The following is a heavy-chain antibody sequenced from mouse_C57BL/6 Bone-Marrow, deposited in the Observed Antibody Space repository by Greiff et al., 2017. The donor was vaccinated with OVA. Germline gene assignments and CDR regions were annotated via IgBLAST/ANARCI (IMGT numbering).Heavy chain of an antibody. J-gene: IGHJ4*01. Sequence: QVQLQQSGAELARPGASVKLSCKASGYTFTSYGMSWVKQRTGQGLEWIGEIDPRSGDTYYNEKFKGKATLTADKSSSTAYMELRSLTSEDSAVYFCAGLRGAMDYWGQGNSATVSS. V-gene: IGHV1-81*01. D-gene: IGHD3-1*01. CDR3: AGLRGAMDY. CDR1: GYTFTSYG. CDR2: IDPRSGDT.